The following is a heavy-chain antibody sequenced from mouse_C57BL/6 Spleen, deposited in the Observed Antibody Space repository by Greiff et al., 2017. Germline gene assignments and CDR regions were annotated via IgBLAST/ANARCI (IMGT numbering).Heavy chain of an antibody. Sequence: VQLQQSGPELVKPGASVKISCKASGYSFTGYYMNWVKQSPEKSLEWIGAINPSTGGTTYNQKFKAKATLTVDKSSSTAYMQLKSLTSEDSAVYYCARGRSYFDYWGQGTTLTVSS. CDR3: ARGRSYFDY. J-gene: IGHJ2*01. CDR1: GYSFTGYY. CDR2: INPSTGGT. V-gene: IGHV1-42*01.